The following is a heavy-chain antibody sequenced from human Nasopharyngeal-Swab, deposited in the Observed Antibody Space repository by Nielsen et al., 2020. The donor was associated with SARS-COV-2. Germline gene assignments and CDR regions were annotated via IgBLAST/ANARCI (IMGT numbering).Heavy chain of an antibody. D-gene: IGHD5-24*01. Sequence: GESLKISCAASGFTFSNAWMSWVRQAPGKGLEWVGRIKSKTDGGTTDYAAPVKGRFTISRDDSKNTLYLQMNSLKTEDTAVHYCTTGEGWLQLDYWGQGTLVTVSS. CDR2: IKSKTDGGTT. CDR1: GFTFSNAW. J-gene: IGHJ4*02. CDR3: TTGEGWLQLDY. V-gene: IGHV3-15*01.